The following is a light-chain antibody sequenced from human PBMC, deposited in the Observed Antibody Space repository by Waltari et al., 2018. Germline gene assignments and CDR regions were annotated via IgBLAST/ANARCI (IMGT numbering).Light chain of an antibody. Sequence: QSALTQPASVSGSPGQSIPISCTGTSTDVGGCTYLSWYQQPPGKAPKLVIFDVTKRPSGVSNRFSGSKSGNTASLTISGLQAEDEADYYCCSYTGSSTRVFGGGTKLTVL. CDR2: DVT. J-gene: IGLJ3*02. CDR3: CSYTGSSTRV. CDR1: STDVGGCTY. V-gene: IGLV2-14*01.